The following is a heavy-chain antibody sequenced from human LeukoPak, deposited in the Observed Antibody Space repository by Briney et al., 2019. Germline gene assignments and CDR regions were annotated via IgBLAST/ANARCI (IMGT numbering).Heavy chain of an antibody. Sequence: PGGSLRLSCVVSGITFSTYWMSWVRQAPGKGLEWVAYINQDGSENHYVDSVKGRFTTSRDNAKNSLYLQMNSLRADDTAVYYCARDRYSGSFLDYWGQGTLVTVSS. J-gene: IGHJ4*02. CDR3: ARDRYSGSFLDY. CDR1: GITFSTYW. V-gene: IGHV3-7*01. CDR2: INQDGSEN. D-gene: IGHD1-26*01.